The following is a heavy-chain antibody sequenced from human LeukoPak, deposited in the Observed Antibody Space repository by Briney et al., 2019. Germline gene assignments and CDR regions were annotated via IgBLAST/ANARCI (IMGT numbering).Heavy chain of an antibody. Sequence: SETLSLTCAVYGGSFSGYYWSWIRQPPGKGLEWIGEINHSGSTNYNPSLKSRVTISVDTSKNQFSLKLSSVTAADTAVYYCASGWTQVDYRGQGTLVTVSS. CDR2: INHSGST. D-gene: IGHD3/OR15-3a*01. CDR1: GGSFSGYY. CDR3: ASGWTQVDY. J-gene: IGHJ4*02. V-gene: IGHV4-34*01.